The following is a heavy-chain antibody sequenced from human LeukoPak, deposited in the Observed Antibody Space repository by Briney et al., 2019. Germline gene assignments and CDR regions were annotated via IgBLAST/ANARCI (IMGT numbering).Heavy chain of an antibody. CDR1: GYTFTSYY. CDR3: AREIVLMVRGWFDP. CDR2: INPSGGST. Sequence: ASVKVSCKASGYTFTSYYMHWVRQAPGQVLEWMGIINPSGGSTSNAQKFQGRVTMTRDMSTSTVYMELSSLRSEDTAVYYCAREIVLMVRGWFDPWGQGTLVTVSS. D-gene: IGHD2-8*01. V-gene: IGHV1-46*01. J-gene: IGHJ5*02.